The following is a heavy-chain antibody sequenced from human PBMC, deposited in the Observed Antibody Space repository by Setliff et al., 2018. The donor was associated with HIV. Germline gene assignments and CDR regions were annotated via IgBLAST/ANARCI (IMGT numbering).Heavy chain of an antibody. CDR1: GYTFRNHD. Sequence: GASVKVSCKASGYTFRNHDINWVRQVTGQRLEWMGWINPNSGNTGHAPKFQGRIFLTANTSIDTAYMYLNSLTSDDTAIYYCTRRVEEGKYNVPRDSWAQGTLVTVSS. D-gene: IGHD1-1*01. V-gene: IGHV1-8*01. J-gene: IGHJ5*01. CDR2: INPNSGNT. CDR3: TRRVEEGKYNVPRDS.